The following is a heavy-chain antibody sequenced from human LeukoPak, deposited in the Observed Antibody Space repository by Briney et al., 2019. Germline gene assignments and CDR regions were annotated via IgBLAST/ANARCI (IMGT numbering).Heavy chain of an antibody. D-gene: IGHD2-21*01. CDR3: ATYSCTHANCYMFDY. CDR2: IKQGGSET. J-gene: IGHJ4*02. V-gene: IGHV3-7*01. CDR1: GVSFSSYW. Sequence: AGGSLRLSCAVSGVSFSSYWMTWVRLAPGKGLEWVALIKQGGSETYYVDSVKGRFTVSRDNAKNSLYLQMNSLRDEDTAVYHCATYSCTHANCYMFDYWGQGTLVTVSS.